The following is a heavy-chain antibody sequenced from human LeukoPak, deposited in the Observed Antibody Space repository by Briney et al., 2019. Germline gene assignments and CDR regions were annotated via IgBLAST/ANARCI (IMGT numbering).Heavy chain of an antibody. CDR3: ARLTSNWTFDY. D-gene: IGHD1-1*01. Sequence: SETLSLTCTVSGSSISSYYWSWVRQPPGKGLEWIGYIYYSGSTNYNPSLKSRVTISVDTSKNQFSLELSSVTAADTAVYYCARLTSNWTFDYWGQGTLVTVSS. CDR2: IYYSGST. V-gene: IGHV4-59*08. J-gene: IGHJ4*02. CDR1: GSSISSYY.